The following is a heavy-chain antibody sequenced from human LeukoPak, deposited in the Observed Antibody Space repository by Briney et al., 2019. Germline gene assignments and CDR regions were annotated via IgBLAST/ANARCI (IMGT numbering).Heavy chain of an antibody. J-gene: IGHJ6*03. V-gene: IGHV1-69*13. CDR3: ARGRMEGYNILTGYGDNYYYMDV. D-gene: IGHD3-9*01. CDR2: IIPIFGTA. CDR1: GGTFSSYA. Sequence: ASVKVSCKASGGTFSSYAISWVRQAPGQGLEWMGGIIPIFGTANYAQKFQGRVTITADESTSTAYMELSSLRSEDTAVYYCARGRMEGYNILTGYGDNYYYMDVWGKGTTVTISS.